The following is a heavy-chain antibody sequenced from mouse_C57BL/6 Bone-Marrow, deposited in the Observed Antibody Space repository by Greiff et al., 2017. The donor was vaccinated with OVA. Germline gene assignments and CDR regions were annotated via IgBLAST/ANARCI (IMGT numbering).Heavy chain of an antibody. J-gene: IGHJ2*01. CDR1: GYTFTSYT. CDR2: INPSSGYT. CDR3: AGDYYYGSSGY. V-gene: IGHV1-4*01. Sequence: QVQLQQSGAELARPGASVKMSCKASGYTFTSYTMHWVHQRPGQGLEWIGYINPSSGYTKYNQKFKDKATLTADKSSSTAYMQLSSLTSEDSAVYYCAGDYYYGSSGYWGQGTTLTVSS. D-gene: IGHD1-1*01.